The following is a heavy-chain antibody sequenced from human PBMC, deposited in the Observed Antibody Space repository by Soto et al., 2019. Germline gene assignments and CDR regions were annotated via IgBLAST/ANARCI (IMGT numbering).Heavy chain of an antibody. CDR1: GFTFSSYW. J-gene: IGHJ6*03. CDR2: IKQDGSEK. V-gene: IGHV3-7*01. Sequence: GGSLRLSCAASGFTFSSYWMSWVRQAPGKGLEWVANIKQDGSEKYYVDSVKGQFTISRDNAKNSLYLQMNSLRAEDTAVYYCARVNYDYIWGSYHTYMDVWGKGTTVTVSS. CDR3: ARVNYDYIWGSYHTYMDV. D-gene: IGHD3-16*02.